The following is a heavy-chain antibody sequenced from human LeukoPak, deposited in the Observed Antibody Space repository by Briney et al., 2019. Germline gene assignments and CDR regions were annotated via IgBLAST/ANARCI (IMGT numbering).Heavy chain of an antibody. D-gene: IGHD3-22*01. Sequence: SETLSLTCTVSGGSISSSSYYWGWIRQPPGKGLEWIGEINHSGSTNYNPSLKSRVTISVDTSKNQFSLKLSSVTAADTAVYYCARGGPGEAMIVVVTTGTYFDYWGQGTLVTVSS. CDR2: INHSGST. J-gene: IGHJ4*02. CDR3: ARGGPGEAMIVVVTTGTYFDY. CDR1: GGSISSSSYY. V-gene: IGHV4-39*07.